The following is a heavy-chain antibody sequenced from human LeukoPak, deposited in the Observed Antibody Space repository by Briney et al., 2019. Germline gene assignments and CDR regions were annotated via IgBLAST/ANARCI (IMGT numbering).Heavy chain of an antibody. J-gene: IGHJ4*02. D-gene: IGHD3-10*01. CDR1: GYTLTELS. Sequence: ASVKVSCKVSGYTLTELSMHWVRQAPGKGLEWMGGLDPEDGETIYAQKFQGRVTMTEDTSTDTAYMELSSLRSEDTAVYYCATPLDMVRGQDFDYWGQGTLVTVSS. CDR2: LDPEDGET. CDR3: ATPLDMVRGQDFDY. V-gene: IGHV1-24*01.